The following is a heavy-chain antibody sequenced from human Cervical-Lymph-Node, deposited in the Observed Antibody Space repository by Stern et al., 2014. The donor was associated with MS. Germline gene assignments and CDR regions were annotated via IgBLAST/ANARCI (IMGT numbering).Heavy chain of an antibody. CDR2: IKRDGSEK. D-gene: IGHD3-3*01. Sequence: EVKLGESGGGLVQPGGSLRLSCVGSGFTFSNYWLSWVRQAPGEGLEWVAHIKRDGSEKYYVDSVKGRFTISRDDAKNSLYLQMNSLRVEDTAVYYCARIDRGNYDFWSGYYDYWFDPWGQGTLVTVSS. J-gene: IGHJ5*02. CDR3: ARIDRGNYDFWSGYYDYWFDP. CDR1: GFTFSNYW. V-gene: IGHV3-7*01.